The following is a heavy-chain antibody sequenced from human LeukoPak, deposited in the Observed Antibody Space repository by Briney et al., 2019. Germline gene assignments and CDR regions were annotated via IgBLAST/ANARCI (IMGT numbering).Heavy chain of an antibody. J-gene: IGHJ5*02. D-gene: IGHD3-3*01. V-gene: IGHV4-34*01. CDR2: INHSGST. CDR3: ARDGRLDFWSGYYKVNWFDP. CDR1: GGSFSGYY. Sequence: PSETLSLTCAVYGGSFSGYYWSWIRQPPGKGLEWIGEINHSGSTNYNPSLKSRVTISVDTSKNQFSLKLSSVTAADTAVYYCARDGRLDFWSGYYKVNWFDPWGQGTLVTVSS.